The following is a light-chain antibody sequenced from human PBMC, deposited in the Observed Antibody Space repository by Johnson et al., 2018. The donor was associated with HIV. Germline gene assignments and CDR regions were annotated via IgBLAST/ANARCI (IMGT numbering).Light chain of an antibody. Sequence: QLVLTQPPSMSAAPGQKVTISCSASSSNIGNNYVSWYQQLPGTAPKLLIYENNKRPSGIPDRFSGSKSGTSATLGITGLQTGDEADYYCGTWDNSLNVYVFGTGTKVTVL. V-gene: IGLV1-51*02. CDR3: GTWDNSLNVYV. CDR1: SSNIGNNY. CDR2: ENN. J-gene: IGLJ1*01.